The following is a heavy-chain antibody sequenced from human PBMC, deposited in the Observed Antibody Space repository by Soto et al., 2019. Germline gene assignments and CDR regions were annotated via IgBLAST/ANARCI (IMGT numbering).Heavy chain of an antibody. D-gene: IGHD2-15*01. Sequence: ASVKVSCKASGYIFTDYDIHWVRQAPGQRLEWVGWINIGNGNTQYSQKFQGRVTITTDTSASTAYMELRSLTSEDTAVYYCAREPLCGGKCYDDYFDPWGQGTLVTVSS. CDR1: GYIFTDYD. CDR2: INIGNGNT. J-gene: IGHJ5*02. V-gene: IGHV1-3*04. CDR3: AREPLCGGKCYDDYFDP.